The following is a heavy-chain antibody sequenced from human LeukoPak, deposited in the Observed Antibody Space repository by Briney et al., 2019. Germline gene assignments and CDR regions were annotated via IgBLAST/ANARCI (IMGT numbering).Heavy chain of an antibody. CDR1: GFTFTNYA. J-gene: IGHJ6*02. D-gene: IGHD3-3*01. CDR3: AKDERSGYYVGYYYYGMDV. Sequence: PGGSLSLSCAASGFTFTNYARSWVRQAPGKGLEWVAVISYDGSNKYYADSVKRRFTISSDNSKNTLYLQMNSLTAEDTAVYYCAKDERSGYYVGYYYYGMDVWGQGTTVTVSS. CDR2: ISYDGSNK. V-gene: IGHV3-30*18.